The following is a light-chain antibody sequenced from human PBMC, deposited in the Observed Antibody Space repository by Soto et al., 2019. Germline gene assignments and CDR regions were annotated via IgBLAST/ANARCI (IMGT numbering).Light chain of an antibody. CDR3: QHYRTS. Sequence: EIVLTQSPGTLSLSPGVRATLSCRASQSVSSSYLAWYQQKPGQAPRQLIYGASSRATGIPDRFSGSGSGTDFTITITRLEPEDFAVYYCQHYRTSFGGGTRVEIK. J-gene: IGKJ4*01. V-gene: IGKV3-20*01. CDR2: GAS. CDR1: QSVSSSY.